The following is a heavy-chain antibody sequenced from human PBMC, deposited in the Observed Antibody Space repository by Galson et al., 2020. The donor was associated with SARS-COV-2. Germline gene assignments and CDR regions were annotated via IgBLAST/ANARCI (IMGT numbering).Heavy chain of an antibody. J-gene: IGHJ4*02. V-gene: IGHV4-38-2*02. CDR2: IYHSGST. Sequence: SETLSLTCTVSDYSISTNYYWGWIRQPPGKGLEWIGIIYHSGSTYYNPSLKSRVTLSLDTSKNQFSLKLSSVTAADTAVYYCAARKKNYDFWSGFYGSFDYWGQGTLVTVSS. CDR3: AARKKNYDFWSGFYGSFDY. CDR1: DYSISTNYY. D-gene: IGHD3-3*01.